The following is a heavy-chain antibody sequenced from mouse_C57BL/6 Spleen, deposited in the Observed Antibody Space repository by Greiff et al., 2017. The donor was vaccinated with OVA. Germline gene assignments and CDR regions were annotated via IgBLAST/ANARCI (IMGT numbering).Heavy chain of an antibody. J-gene: IGHJ4*01. D-gene: IGHD2-1*01. CDR1: GYAFSSSW. V-gene: IGHV1-82*01. CDR2: IYPGDGDT. Sequence: QVQLQQSGPELVKPGASVKISCKASGYAFSSSWMNWVKQRPGKGLEWIGRIYPGDGDTNYNGKFKGKATLTADKSSSTAYMQLSSLTSEDSAVYCGARGIDYGNYDYAMDYWGQGTSVTVSS. CDR3: ARGIDYGNYDYAMDY.